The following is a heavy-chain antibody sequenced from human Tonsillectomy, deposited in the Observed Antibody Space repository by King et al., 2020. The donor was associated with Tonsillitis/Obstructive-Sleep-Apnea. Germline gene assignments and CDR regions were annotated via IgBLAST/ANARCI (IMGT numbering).Heavy chain of an antibody. J-gene: IGHJ3*02. CDR3: ARDESGSYYDAFDI. Sequence: QLVQSGAEVKKPGASVKVSCKASGYTFTSYGISWVRQAPGQGLEWMGWISAYNGNTNYAQQFQGRVTMTTDTSTSTAYMELRSLRSDDTAVYYCARDESGSYYDAFDIWGQGTMVTVSS. CDR1: GYTFTSYG. V-gene: IGHV1-18*01. CDR2: ISAYNGNT. D-gene: IGHD1-26*01.